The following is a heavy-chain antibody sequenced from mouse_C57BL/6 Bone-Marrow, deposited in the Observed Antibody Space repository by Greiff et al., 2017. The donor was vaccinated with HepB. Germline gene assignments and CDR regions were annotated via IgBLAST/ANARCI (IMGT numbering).Heavy chain of an antibody. Sequence: EVKLMESGGDLVKPGGSLKLSCAASGFTFSSYGMSWVRQTPDKRLEWVATISSGGSYTYYPDSVKGRFTISRDNAKNTLYLQMSSLKSEDTAMYYCARQRTLTGGGGQGTLVTVSA. CDR1: GFTFSSYG. CDR2: ISSGGSYT. CDR3: ARQRTLTGG. V-gene: IGHV5-6*01. J-gene: IGHJ3*01.